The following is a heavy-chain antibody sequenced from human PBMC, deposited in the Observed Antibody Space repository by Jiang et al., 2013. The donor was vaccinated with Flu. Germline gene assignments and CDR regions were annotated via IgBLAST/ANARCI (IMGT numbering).Heavy chain of an antibody. V-gene: IGHV4-4*02. CDR2: IYHRGTT. J-gene: IGHJ4*02. CDR3: TNHGFYSHEY. D-gene: IGHD3-22*01. CDR1: GASISSDKW. Sequence: GLVKPSETLSLTCAVSGASISSDKWWSWVRRHPGRGLEWIGEIYHRGTTNYNPSLSSRLTISMDKSKNQFSLTLRSVTAADTAVYYCTNHGFYSHEYWGQGTLVTVSS.